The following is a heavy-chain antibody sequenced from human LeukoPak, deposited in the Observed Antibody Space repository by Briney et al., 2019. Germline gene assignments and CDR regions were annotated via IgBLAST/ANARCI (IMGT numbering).Heavy chain of an antibody. Sequence: GGSLRLSCAASGFTFSSYWMHWVRQAPGKGLMWVSRINSDGSSTSYSDSVKGRFTISRDNAKNTLYLQMNSLRAEDTAVFYCARVGQAGYVGYPLDYRGQGTLVTVSS. D-gene: IGHD5-12*01. CDR1: GFTFSSYW. CDR3: ARVGQAGYVGYPLDY. J-gene: IGHJ4*02. V-gene: IGHV3-74*01. CDR2: INSDGSST.